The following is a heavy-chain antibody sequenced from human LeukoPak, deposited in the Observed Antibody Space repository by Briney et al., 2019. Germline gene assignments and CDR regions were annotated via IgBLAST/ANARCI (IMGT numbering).Heavy chain of an antibody. Sequence: SETLSLTCTLSSRSLSRDYGGWIRQPTGEGLEWIGYIYYRGSTNYNPSLRSRVPLSVDNSKNQLSLKLSSVTAADTAVYYCATLEGMISFWGQGTLVTVSS. CDR3: ATLEGMISF. J-gene: IGHJ4*02. V-gene: IGHV4-59*08. D-gene: IGHD3-16*01. CDR1: SRSLSRDY. CDR2: IYYRGST.